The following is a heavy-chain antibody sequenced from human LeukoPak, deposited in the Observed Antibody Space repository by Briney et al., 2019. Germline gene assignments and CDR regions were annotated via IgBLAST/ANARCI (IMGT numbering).Heavy chain of an antibody. V-gene: IGHV1-2*06. CDR3: ARGPGLVTPSDYYYYGMDV. CDR2: INPNSGGT. Sequence: GASVKVSCKASGYTFTSYGISWVRQAPGQGLEWMGRINPNSGGTNYAQKFQGRVTMTRDTSISTAYMELSRLRSDDTAVYYCARGPGLVTPSDYYYYGMDVWGQGTTVTVSS. J-gene: IGHJ6*02. CDR1: GYTFTSYG. D-gene: IGHD4-23*01.